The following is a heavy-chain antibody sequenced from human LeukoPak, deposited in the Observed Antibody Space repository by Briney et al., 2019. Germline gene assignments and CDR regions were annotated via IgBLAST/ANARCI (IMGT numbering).Heavy chain of an antibody. V-gene: IGHV3-48*03. J-gene: IGHJ4*02. Sequence: PGGSLRLSCAASGFDLNTYEMNWVRQAPRKGVEWSADITISGQTKNYAHSVKGRFTISRDNAGTSRYLKMNSLRVQDASVYYRARGDPHADIWGQGTLGTVSS. CDR3: ARGDPHADI. CDR2: ITISGQTK. CDR1: GFDLNTYE.